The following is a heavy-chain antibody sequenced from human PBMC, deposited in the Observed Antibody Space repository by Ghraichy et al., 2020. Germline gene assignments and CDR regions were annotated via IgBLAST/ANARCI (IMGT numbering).Heavy chain of an antibody. D-gene: IGHD6-19*01. CDR1: GFAFSDSW. CDR2: INQDGSDV. J-gene: IGHJ4*02. V-gene: IGHV3-7*03. CDR3: ARTGYTSGWGPFDY. Sequence: GSLRLSCAASGFAFSDSWMSWVRQAPGRGLEWVAKINQDGSDVYYVDSVKGRFTISRDNAKNSLYLQMSSLRAEDTAVYYCARTGYTSGWGPFDYWGQGTLVTVSS.